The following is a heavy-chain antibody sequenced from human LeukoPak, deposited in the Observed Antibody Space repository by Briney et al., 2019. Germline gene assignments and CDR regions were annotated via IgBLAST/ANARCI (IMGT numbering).Heavy chain of an antibody. J-gene: IGHJ6*03. CDR1: GFTFSSYE. Sequence: GGSLRLSCAASGFTFSSYEMNWVRQAPGKGLEWVSYISSSGSTIYYADSVKGRFTISRDNAKNSLYLQMNSLRAEDTAVYYCARDGYGSGNTQAYYYYYYMDVWGKGTTVTISS. CDR3: ARDGYGSGNTQAYYYYYYMDV. CDR2: ISSSGSTI. D-gene: IGHD3-10*01. V-gene: IGHV3-48*03.